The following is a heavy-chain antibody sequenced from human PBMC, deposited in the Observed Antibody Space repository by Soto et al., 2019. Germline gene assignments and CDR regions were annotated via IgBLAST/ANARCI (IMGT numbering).Heavy chain of an antibody. CDR2: IYHSGST. CDR3: ARDKITGLFDY. V-gene: IGHV4-30-2*01. Sequence: PSETLSLTCAASGGSISSGGYSWRWIRQPPGKGLEWIGYIYHSGSTNYNPSLKSRVTISVDTSKNQFSLKLTSVTAADTAVYYCARDKITGLFDYWGQGTLVTVSS. J-gene: IGHJ4*02. CDR1: GGSISSGGYS. D-gene: IGHD2-8*02.